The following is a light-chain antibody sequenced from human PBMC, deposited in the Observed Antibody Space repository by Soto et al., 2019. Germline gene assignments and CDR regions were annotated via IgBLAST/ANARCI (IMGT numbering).Light chain of an antibody. Sequence: EIVLTQSPGTLSLSPGERATLSCRASQTVSSSYLAWYQQKPGQAHRLLIYGASSRDTGIPDRFSGSRSGTDFTLTISRLGPEDFAVYYWQQYGSSRTFGQGTKVEIK. CDR2: GAS. J-gene: IGKJ1*01. V-gene: IGKV3-20*01. CDR1: QTVSSSY. CDR3: QQYGSSRT.